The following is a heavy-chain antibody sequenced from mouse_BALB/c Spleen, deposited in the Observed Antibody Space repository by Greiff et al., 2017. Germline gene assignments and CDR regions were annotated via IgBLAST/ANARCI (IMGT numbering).Heavy chain of an antibody. CDR1: GFTFSSFG. V-gene: IGHV5-17*02. CDR2: ISSGSSTI. Sequence: EVQRVESGGGLVQPGGSRKLSCAASGFTFSSFGMHWVRQAPEKGLEWVAYISSGSSTIYYADTVKGRYTISRDNPKNTLFLQMTSLRSEDTAMYYCARGGELPSWFAYWGQGTLVTVSA. CDR3: ARGGELPSWFAY. J-gene: IGHJ3*01.